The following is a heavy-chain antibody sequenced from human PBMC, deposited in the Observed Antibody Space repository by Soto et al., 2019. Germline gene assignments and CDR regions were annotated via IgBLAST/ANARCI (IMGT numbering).Heavy chain of an antibody. Sequence: GGSLRLSCAASGFTFGSYSMNWVRQAPGKGLEWVSYIYTSGSTIYYADSVKGRFTISRDNAKNSLYLQMNSLRDEDTAVYYCARGYYGMEVWGQGTTVTVSS. CDR3: ARGYYGMEV. V-gene: IGHV3-48*02. CDR1: GFTFGSYS. CDR2: IYTSGSTI. J-gene: IGHJ6*02.